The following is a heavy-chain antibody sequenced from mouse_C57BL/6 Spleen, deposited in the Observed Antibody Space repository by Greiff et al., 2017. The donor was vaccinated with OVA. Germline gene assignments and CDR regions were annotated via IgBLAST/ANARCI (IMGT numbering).Heavy chain of an antibody. CDR3: AREGITTVVVTGAMDY. CDR1: GYTFTSYW. CDR2: IHPNSGST. J-gene: IGHJ4*01. V-gene: IGHV1-64*01. D-gene: IGHD1-1*01. Sequence: VQLQQPGAELVKPGASVKLSCKASGYTFTSYWMHWVKQRPGQGLEWIGMIHPNSGSTNYNEKFKSKATLTVDKSSSTAYMQLSSLTSEDSAVYYGAREGITTVVVTGAMDYWGQGTSVTVSS.